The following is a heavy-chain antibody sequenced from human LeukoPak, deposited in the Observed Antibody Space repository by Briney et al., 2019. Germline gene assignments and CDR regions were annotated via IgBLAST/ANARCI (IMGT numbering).Heavy chain of an antibody. J-gene: IGHJ6*02. CDR3: ARDGPYYDFWSGYYTDGPYGMDV. V-gene: IGHV7-4-1*01. CDR1: GYTFTSYA. CDR2: INTNTGNP. D-gene: IGHD3-3*01. Sequence: GASVKVSCKASGYTFTSYAMNWVRQAPGQGLEWMGWINTNTGNPTYARGFTGRFVFSLDTSVSTAHLQICSLKAEDTAVYYCARDGPYYDFWSGYYTDGPYGMDVWGQGTTVTVSS.